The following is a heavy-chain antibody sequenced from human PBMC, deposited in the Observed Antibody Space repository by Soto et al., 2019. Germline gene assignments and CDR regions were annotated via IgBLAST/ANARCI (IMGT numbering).Heavy chain of an antibody. J-gene: IGHJ6*02. CDR3: GSGVFRCSSSITSYYYGLDV. Sequence: PSETLSLTCTVSGGSISSYYWSWIRQPPGKGLEWIGYMYYRGSTNYNPSLKSRVTISVDTSKNQLSLKLNSVTAADTAVYYCGSGVFRCSSSITSYYYGLDVWGQGTTVTVSS. CDR2: MYYRGST. D-gene: IGHD2-2*01. CDR1: GGSISSYY. V-gene: IGHV4-59*08.